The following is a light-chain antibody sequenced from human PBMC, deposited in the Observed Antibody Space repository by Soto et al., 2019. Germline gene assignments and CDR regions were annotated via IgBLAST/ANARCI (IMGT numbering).Light chain of an antibody. CDR3: QQYRSWRT. CDR2: GAS. CDR1: QSIENK. V-gene: IGKV3D-15*01. J-gene: IGKJ1*01. Sequence: EIVMTQSPATLSVSPGEGATLSCRASQSIENKLAWYHQRPGQPPRLLIYGASTRATGIPVRFSGSGSGTDFTLYISVLQSEDFGVYYCQQYRSWRTFGQGTTVEVK.